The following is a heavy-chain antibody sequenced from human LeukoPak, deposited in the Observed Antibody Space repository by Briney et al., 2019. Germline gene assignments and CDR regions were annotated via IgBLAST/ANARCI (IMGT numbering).Heavy chain of an antibody. V-gene: IGHV1-8*01. CDR3: SLNIPPHYYYYYGMDV. CDR2: MNPNSGNT. CDR1: GYTFTSYD. J-gene: IGHJ6*02. Sequence: ASVKVSCKASGYTFTSYDINWVRQATGQGLEWMGWMNPNSGNTGYAQKFQGRVTMTRNTSISTAYMELSSLRSEDTAVYYCSLNIPPHYYYYYGMDVWGQGTTVTVSS. D-gene: IGHD2/OR15-2a*01.